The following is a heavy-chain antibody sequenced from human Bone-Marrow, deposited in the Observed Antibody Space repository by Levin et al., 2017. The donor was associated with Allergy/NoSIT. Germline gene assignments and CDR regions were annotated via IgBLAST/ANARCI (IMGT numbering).Heavy chain of an antibody. CDR2: IYWDSSK. CDR1: GFSLSTSGMG. J-gene: IGHJ3*02. Sequence: SGPTLVKPTQTLTVTCTFSGFSLSTSGMGVGWIRQTPGKAPDWLALIYWDSSKRYSPSLKARLTISKDTSNNQVVLTVTNMDPLDTGTYFCARRRLSAWDNDAFDIWGQGAMVTVTS. V-gene: IGHV2-5*02. D-gene: IGHD1-26*01. CDR3: ARRRLSAWDNDAFDI.